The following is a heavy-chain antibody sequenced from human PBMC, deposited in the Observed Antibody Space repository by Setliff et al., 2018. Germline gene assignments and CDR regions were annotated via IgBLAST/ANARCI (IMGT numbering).Heavy chain of an antibody. CDR3: ARGIYYYSSGGFYYMDV. CDR1: GYTFSNYG. J-gene: IGHJ6*03. D-gene: IGHD3-10*01. V-gene: IGHV7-4-1*02. Sequence: ASVKVSCKASGYTFSNYGISWVRQAPGQGLEWMGWIKTDTGSPTYARGFTGRLVFSLDTSVGTTFLQISSLKAEDTAVYYCARGIYYYSSGGFYYMDVWGKGTTVTVSS. CDR2: IKTDTGSP.